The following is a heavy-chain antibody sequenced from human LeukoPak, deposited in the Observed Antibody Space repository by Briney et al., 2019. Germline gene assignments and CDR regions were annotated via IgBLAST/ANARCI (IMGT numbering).Heavy chain of an antibody. Sequence: ASVKVCCKASGYTFTGYYMHWVRQAPGQGLEWMGWINPNSSGTNYAQKFQGRVTLTRDTSISTAYMELTRLRFDDTAVYYCASRGTTGTTGNYWGQGTLVTVSS. CDR2: INPNSSGT. J-gene: IGHJ4*02. V-gene: IGHV1-2*02. CDR3: ASRGTTGTTGNY. D-gene: IGHD1-1*01. CDR1: GYTFTGYY.